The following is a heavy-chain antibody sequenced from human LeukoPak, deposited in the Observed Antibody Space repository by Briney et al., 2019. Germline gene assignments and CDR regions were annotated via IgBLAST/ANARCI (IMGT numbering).Heavy chain of an antibody. CDR3: TRLDLFYYDGSDYPG. D-gene: IGHD3-22*01. J-gene: IGHJ4*02. V-gene: IGHV3-23*01. CDR1: GFTFSSYA. Sequence: GGSLRLSCAASGFTFSSYAMSWVRQAPGKGLEWVSGISGSGGSTYYADSVKGRFTISRDNSKNRLYLQMNSLRAEDTAVYYCTRLDLFYYDGSDYPGWGQGTLVTVSS. CDR2: ISGSGGST.